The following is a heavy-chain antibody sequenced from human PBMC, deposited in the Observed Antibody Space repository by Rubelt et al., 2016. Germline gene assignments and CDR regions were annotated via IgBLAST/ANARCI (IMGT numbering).Heavy chain of an antibody. J-gene: IGHJ4*02. D-gene: IGHD6-19*01. CDR2: ISSNGGST. Sequence: EVQLVESGGGLVQPGGSVRLSCSASGFTLSSHTMHWVCQAPGKGLEYVSGISSNGGSTNYADPVKGRFTIPRDNSKNTLYLQMSSLRPDDTAVYYCVRMFTSGWFFDYWGQGTLVSVSS. CDR3: VRMFTSGWFFDY. CDR1: GFTLSSHT. V-gene: IGHV3-64D*09.